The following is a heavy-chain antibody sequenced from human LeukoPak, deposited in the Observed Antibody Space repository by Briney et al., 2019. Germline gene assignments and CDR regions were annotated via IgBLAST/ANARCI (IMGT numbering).Heavy chain of an antibody. CDR2: INHRGST. Sequence: SETLSLTCAVYSGSFSGNFWTYIRQPPGKGLEWIGEINHRGSTNYNPSLKSRVTISVDTSKNQFSLKLTSVTAADTAVYLCARGSLFYGDSSAYFDYWGQGTLVTVSS. J-gene: IGHJ4*02. D-gene: IGHD4-17*01. V-gene: IGHV4-34*01. CDR3: ARGSLFYGDSSAYFDY. CDR1: SGSFSGNF.